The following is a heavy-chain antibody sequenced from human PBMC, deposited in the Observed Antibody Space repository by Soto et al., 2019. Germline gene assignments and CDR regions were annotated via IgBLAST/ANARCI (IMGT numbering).Heavy chain of an antibody. Sequence: QVQLVESGGGVVQPGRSLRLSCAASGFTFSSYGLHWVRQAPGKGLEWVILISYDGSNKYYADSVKGRFTISRDNSKNTLYLQMNSLTAEDTAVYYCAKNYYGSGSPSYFDYWGQGTLVTVSS. V-gene: IGHV3-30*18. CDR1: GFTFSSYG. CDR2: ISYDGSNK. CDR3: AKNYYGSGSPSYFDY. D-gene: IGHD3-10*01. J-gene: IGHJ4*02.